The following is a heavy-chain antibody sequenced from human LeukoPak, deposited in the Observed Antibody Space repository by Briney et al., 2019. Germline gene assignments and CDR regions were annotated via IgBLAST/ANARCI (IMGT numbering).Heavy chain of an antibody. CDR1: GYSISSGYY. CDR2: IYHSGST. V-gene: IGHV4-38-2*01. D-gene: IGHD6-13*01. Sequence: SETLSLTCAVSGYSISSGYYWGWIRQPPGKGLEWIGSIYHSGSTYYNPSLKSRVTISVDTSKNQFSLKLSSVTAADTAVYYCARQRGGTGYSSSWSPNWFDPWGQGTLVTVSS. J-gene: IGHJ5*02. CDR3: ARQRGGTGYSSSWSPNWFDP.